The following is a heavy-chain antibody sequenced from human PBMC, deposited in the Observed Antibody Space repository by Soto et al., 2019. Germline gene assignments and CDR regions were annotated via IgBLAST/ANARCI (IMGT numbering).Heavy chain of an antibody. CDR2: ISGSGGST. V-gene: IGHV3-23*01. D-gene: IGHD3-22*01. J-gene: IGHJ4*02. Sequence: GGSLRLSCAASGFTFSSYAMSWVRQAPGKGLEWVSAISGSGGSTYYADSVKGRFTISRDNSKNTLYLQMNSLRAEDTAVYYCAKVRTPYYYDSSGQYYFDYWGQGTLVTVSS. CDR1: GFTFSSYA. CDR3: AKVRTPYYYDSSGQYYFDY.